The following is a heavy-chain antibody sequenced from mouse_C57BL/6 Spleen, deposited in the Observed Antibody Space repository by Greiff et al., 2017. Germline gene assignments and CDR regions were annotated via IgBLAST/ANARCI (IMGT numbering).Heavy chain of an antibody. CDR2: IRNKANGYTT. CDR1: GFTFTDYY. Sequence: EVMLVESGGGLVQPGGSLSLSCAASGFTFTDYYMSWVRQPPGKALEWLGFIRNKANGYTTEYSASVKGRFTISRDNSQSILYLQMNALRAEDSATYYCARSATGPYYYAMDYWGQGTSVTVSS. J-gene: IGHJ4*01. D-gene: IGHD4-1*01. V-gene: IGHV7-3*01. CDR3: ARSATGPYYYAMDY.